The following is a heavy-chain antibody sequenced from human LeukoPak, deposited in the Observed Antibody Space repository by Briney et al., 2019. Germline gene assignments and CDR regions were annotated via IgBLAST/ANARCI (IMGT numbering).Heavy chain of an antibody. CDR1: GGSISSYY. V-gene: IGHV4-59*08. CDR3: ARRSSSWSFDY. J-gene: IGHJ4*02. D-gene: IGHD6-13*01. Sequence: SETLSLTCTVSGGSISSYYWSWIRQPPGKGLEWIGYIYYSGSTKYNPSLESRVTISVDTSKNQFSLKLSSVTAADTAVYYCARRSSSWSFDYWGQGTLVTVSS. CDR2: IYYSGST.